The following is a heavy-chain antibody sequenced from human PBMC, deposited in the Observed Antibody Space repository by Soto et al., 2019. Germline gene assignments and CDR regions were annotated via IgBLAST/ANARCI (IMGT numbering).Heavy chain of an antibody. V-gene: IGHV1-3*01. CDR3: ARGIATGQVDP. CDR1: GYTFTRYT. CDR2: INPDNGNT. Sequence: QVQLVQSGAEVKKPGASVKISCKASGYTFTRYTMNWVRQAPGQRLEWMGWINPDNGNTKSSQKFQDRVIITRDTSASTAYIDLSSLRSEDTAVYYCARGIATGQVDPWGQGTLVTVSS. J-gene: IGHJ5*02. D-gene: IGHD2-15*01.